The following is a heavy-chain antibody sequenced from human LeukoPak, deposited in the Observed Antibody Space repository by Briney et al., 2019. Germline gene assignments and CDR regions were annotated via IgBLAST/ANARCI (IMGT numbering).Heavy chain of an antibody. CDR2: IYHSGST. D-gene: IGHD2-15*01. V-gene: IGHV4-4*02. CDR3: ASLYCGGGSCYLNY. J-gene: IGHJ4*02. CDR1: GGSISSNNW. Sequence: SETLSLTCAVSGGSISSNNWWSWVRQPPGKGLEWIGEIYHSGSTNYNPSLKSRVTISVDKSKYQFSLKLSSVTAADTAVYYCASLYCGGGSCYLNYWGQGTLVTVSS.